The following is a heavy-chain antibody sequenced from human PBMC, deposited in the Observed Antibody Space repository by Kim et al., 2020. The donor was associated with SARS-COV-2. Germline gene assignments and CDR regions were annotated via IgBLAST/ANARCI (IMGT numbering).Heavy chain of an antibody. CDR2: IIPIFGTA. CDR1: GGTFSSYA. J-gene: IGHJ5*02. V-gene: IGHV1-69*13. CDR3: ARGRWLQGSLSTWRLTKNWFDP. D-gene: IGHD3-16*02. Sequence: SVKVSCKASGGTFSSYAISWVRQAPGQGLEWMGGIIPIFGTANYAQKFQGRVTITADESTSTAYMELSSLRSEDTAVYYCARGRWLQGSLSTWRLTKNWFDPWGQGTLVTVSS.